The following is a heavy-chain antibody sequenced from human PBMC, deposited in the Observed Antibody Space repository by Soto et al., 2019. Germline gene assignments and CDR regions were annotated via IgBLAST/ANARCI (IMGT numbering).Heavy chain of an antibody. V-gene: IGHV3-33*01. D-gene: IGHD6-13*01. CDR3: ARESLTAADSGYFDY. J-gene: IGHJ4*02. CDR2: IWYDGSNK. Sequence: QVQLVESGGGVVQPGRSLRLSCAASGFTFSSYGMHWVRQAPGKGLEWVAVIWYDGSNKYYADSVKGRFTISRDNSKNTLYLQMNSLRAEDTAVYYCARESLTAADSGYFDYWGQGTLVTVSS. CDR1: GFTFSSYG.